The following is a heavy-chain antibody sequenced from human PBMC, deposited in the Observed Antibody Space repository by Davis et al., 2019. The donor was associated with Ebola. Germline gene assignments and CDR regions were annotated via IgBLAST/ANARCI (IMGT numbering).Heavy chain of an antibody. CDR1: GFTFSGSA. CDR3: TREFGGSCDY. D-gene: IGHD2-15*01. CDR2: IRSKANSYAT. V-gene: IGHV3-73*01. Sequence: GESLKISCAASGFTFSGSAMHWVRQASGKGLEWVGRIRSKANSYATAYAASVKGRFTISRDDSKNTAYLQMNSLKTEDTAVYYCTREFGGSCDYWGQGTLVTVSS. J-gene: IGHJ4*02.